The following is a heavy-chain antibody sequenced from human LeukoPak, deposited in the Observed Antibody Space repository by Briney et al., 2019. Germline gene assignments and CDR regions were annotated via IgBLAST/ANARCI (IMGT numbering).Heavy chain of an antibody. CDR1: GGSIRNYY. CDR2: IYYSGST. J-gene: IGHJ3*02. D-gene: IGHD6-19*01. CDR3: PIAVAGIGAFDI. Sequence: SETLSLTCTVSGGSIRNYYWSWIRQPPGKGLEWIGYIYYSGSTNYNPSLKSRVTISVDTSKNQFSLKLSSVTAADTAVYYCPIAVAGIGAFDIWGQGTMVTVSS. V-gene: IGHV4-59*01.